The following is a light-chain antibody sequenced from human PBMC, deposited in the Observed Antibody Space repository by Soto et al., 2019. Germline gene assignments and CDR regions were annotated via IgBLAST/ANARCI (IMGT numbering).Light chain of an antibody. V-gene: IGLV2-14*01. Sequence: QSALTQPASVSGSPGQSITISCTGTGSDVGGFNYVSWYQQYPGKAPKLMIYEVTNRPSGVSNRFSGSKSGNTASLTISGLQAEDEADYYCSSYTTNTTLVFGGGTKVTVL. CDR3: SSYTTNTTLV. CDR2: EVT. CDR1: GSDVGGFNY. J-gene: IGLJ2*01.